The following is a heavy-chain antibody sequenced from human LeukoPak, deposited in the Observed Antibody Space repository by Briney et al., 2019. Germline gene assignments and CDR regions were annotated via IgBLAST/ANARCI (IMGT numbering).Heavy chain of an antibody. CDR3: ARGTMLRGLIADFDY. CDR2: IYPGDSDT. Sequence: GESLKISCKGSGYRFTSYWIGWVRQMPGKGPEWMGIIYPGDSDTRYSPSFQGQVTISADKSISTAYLQWSSLKASDTAMYYCARGTMLRGLIADFDYWGQGTLVTVSS. CDR1: GYRFTSYW. V-gene: IGHV5-51*01. D-gene: IGHD3-10*01. J-gene: IGHJ4*02.